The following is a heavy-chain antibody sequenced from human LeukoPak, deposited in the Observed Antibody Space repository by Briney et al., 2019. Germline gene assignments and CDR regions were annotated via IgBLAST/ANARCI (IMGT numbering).Heavy chain of an antibody. J-gene: IGHJ4*02. D-gene: IGHD3-3*01. CDR3: ASGFWSGYYTGAY. Sequence: APVKVSCKASGYTFTSYYMHWVRQAPGQGLEWMGIINPSGGSTSYAQKFQGRVTMTRDTSTSTVYMELSSLRSDDTAVYYCASGFWSGYYTGAYWGQGTLVTVSS. V-gene: IGHV1-46*01. CDR1: GYTFTSYY. CDR2: INPSGGST.